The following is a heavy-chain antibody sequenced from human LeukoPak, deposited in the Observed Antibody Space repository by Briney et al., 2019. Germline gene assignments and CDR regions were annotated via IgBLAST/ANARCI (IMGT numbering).Heavy chain of an antibody. CDR1: GFTFSSYT. V-gene: IGHV3-21*01. Sequence: PGRSLRLSCAAAGFTFSSYTMNWVRQAPGRGLGWVSSITSSSSYIYYADSVKGRFTISRDNARNSLYLQMDSLRAEDTAVYYCARVKWLSAAGTEGNFDYWGQGTLVTVSS. CDR3: ARVKWLSAAGTEGNFDY. D-gene: IGHD6-13*01. CDR2: ITSSSSYI. J-gene: IGHJ4*02.